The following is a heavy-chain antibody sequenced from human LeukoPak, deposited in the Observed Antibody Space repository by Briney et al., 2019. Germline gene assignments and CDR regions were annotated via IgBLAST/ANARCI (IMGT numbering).Heavy chain of an antibody. Sequence: GGSLRLSCVASGFTLSNYWMSWVRQAPGKGLEWVANIKQDGSEKYYVDSVEGRFTISRDNAKNSLYLQMNSLRAEDTAVYYCARDWGSSWYKGYFQHWGQGTLVTVSS. D-gene: IGHD6-13*01. CDR2: IKQDGSEK. J-gene: IGHJ1*01. CDR3: ARDWGSSWYKGYFQH. CDR1: GFTLSNYW. V-gene: IGHV3-7*01.